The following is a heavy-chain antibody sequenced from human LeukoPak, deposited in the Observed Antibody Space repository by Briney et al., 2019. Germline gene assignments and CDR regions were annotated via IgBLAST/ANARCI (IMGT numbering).Heavy chain of an antibody. CDR2: IRGDGSRE. D-gene: IGHD3/OR15-3a*01. CDR1: GFTFSNYW. V-gene: IGHV3-7*01. Sequence: GGSLRLSRAASGFTFSNYWMAWVRQAPGEGLEWVANIRGDGSREYYLDSVKGRFTVSRDNAKNSLYLQMNSLRAEDTAVYYCARDWDWGSPFDYWGQGTLVTVSS. CDR3: ARDWDWGSPFDY. J-gene: IGHJ4*02.